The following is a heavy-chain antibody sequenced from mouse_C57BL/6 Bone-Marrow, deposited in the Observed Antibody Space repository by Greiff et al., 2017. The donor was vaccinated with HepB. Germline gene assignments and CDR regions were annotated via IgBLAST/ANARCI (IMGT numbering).Heavy chain of an antibody. CDR2: IDPETGGT. V-gene: IGHV1-15*01. CDR3: TRVYYYGRKDY. D-gene: IGHD1-1*01. CDR1: GYTFTDYE. J-gene: IGHJ2*01. Sequence: QVQLQQSGAELVRPGASVTLSCKASGYTFTDYEMHWVKQTPVHGLEWIGAIDPETGGTAYNQKFKGKAILTADKSYGTAYMELRSLTSEDSAVYYCTRVYYYGRKDYWGQGTTLTVSS.